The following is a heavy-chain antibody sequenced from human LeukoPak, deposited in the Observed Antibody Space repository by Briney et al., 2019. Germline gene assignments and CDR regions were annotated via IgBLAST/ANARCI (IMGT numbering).Heavy chain of an antibody. CDR3: ARGIWYPNWFDP. CDR2: MNPNSGNT. V-gene: IGHV1-8*02. J-gene: IGHJ5*02. D-gene: IGHD6-13*01. Sequence: GASVKVSCKASGYTFTSYDINWVRQATGQGLEWMGWMNPNSGNTGYAQKFQGRVTMTRNTSISTAYMELSSLRSEDTAVYYCARGIWYPNWFDPWGQGTLVTVSS. CDR1: GYTFTSYD.